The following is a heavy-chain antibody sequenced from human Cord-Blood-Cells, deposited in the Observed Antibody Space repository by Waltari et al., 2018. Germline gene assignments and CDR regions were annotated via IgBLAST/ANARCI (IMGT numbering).Heavy chain of an antibody. CDR3: ARGGYCTNGVCFDY. D-gene: IGHD2-8*01. CDR1: GFTVSSNY. CDR2: IYSGGST. J-gene: IGHJ4*02. Sequence: EVQLVESGGGLIQPGGSLRLSCAASGFTVSSNYMSWVRQAPGKGLEGVSVIYSGGSTYYADSVKGRFTISRDNSKNTLYLQMNSLRAEDTAVYYCARGGYCTNGVCFDYWGQGTLVTVSS. V-gene: IGHV3-53*01.